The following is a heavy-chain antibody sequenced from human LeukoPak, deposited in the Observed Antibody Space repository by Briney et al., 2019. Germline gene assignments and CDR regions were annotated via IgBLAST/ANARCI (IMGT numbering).Heavy chain of an antibody. D-gene: IGHD2-21*02. J-gene: IGHJ4*02. CDR1: GFTFSNYA. V-gene: IGHV3-23*01. Sequence: GGSLRLSCAASGFTFSNYAISWVRQAPGKGLEWVSSISYSGGTTYYADSVKGRFTISRDNSKNTLYLQMNSLRAEDTAVYYCTKGSRIVVVTALAHWGQGTLVTVSS. CDR3: TKGSRIVVVTALAH. CDR2: ISYSGGTT.